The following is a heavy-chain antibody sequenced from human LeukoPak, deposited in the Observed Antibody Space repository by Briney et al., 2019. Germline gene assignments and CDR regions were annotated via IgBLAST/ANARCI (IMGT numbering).Heavy chain of an antibody. Sequence: ASVKVSCKASGYTFTGYYMHWVRQAPGQGLEWMGRINPNSGGTNYAQKFQGRVTMTRDTSISTAYMELSRLRSDGTAVYYCARGEYSSSLYYFDYWGQGTLVTVSS. J-gene: IGHJ4*02. D-gene: IGHD6-6*01. V-gene: IGHV1-2*06. CDR3: ARGEYSSSLYYFDY. CDR2: INPNSGGT. CDR1: GYTFTGYY.